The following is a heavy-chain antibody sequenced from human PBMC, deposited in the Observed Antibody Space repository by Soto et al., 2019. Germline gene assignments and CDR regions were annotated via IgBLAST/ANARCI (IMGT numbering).Heavy chain of an antibody. CDR2: INPSGGST. V-gene: IGHV1-46*01. D-gene: IGHD3-10*01. Sequence: GASVKVSCKASGYTFTSYYMHWVRQAPGQGLEWMGIINPSGGSTSYAQKLQGRVTMTRDTSTSTVYMELSSLRAEDTAVYYCATEMATKPKPWGSGYYYGMDVWGQGTTVTVSS. CDR3: ATEMATKPKPWGSGYYYGMDV. CDR1: GYTFTSYY. J-gene: IGHJ6*02.